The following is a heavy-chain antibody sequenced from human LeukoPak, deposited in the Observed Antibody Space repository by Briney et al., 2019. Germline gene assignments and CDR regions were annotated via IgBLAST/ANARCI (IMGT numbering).Heavy chain of an antibody. Sequence: GGSLRLSCAASGFTFSSYWMHWVRQAPGKGLVWVSRINTDGSSTSYADSVKGRFTISRDNAKNSLYLQMNSLRAEDTAVYFCASQTGATAFEIWGQGTMVTVSS. CDR3: ASQTGATAFEI. CDR2: INTDGSST. D-gene: IGHD1-7*01. CDR1: GFTFSSYW. V-gene: IGHV3-74*01. J-gene: IGHJ3*02.